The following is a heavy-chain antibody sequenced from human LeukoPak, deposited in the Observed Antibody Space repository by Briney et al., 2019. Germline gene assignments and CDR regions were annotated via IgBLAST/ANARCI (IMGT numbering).Heavy chain of an antibody. CDR3: ARDPATVVTHFDS. D-gene: IGHD4-23*01. J-gene: IGHJ4*02. CDR1: GFTFRRYG. CDR2: IWYDGSKQ. Sequence: PGRSLRISCAASGFTFRRYGMHWVRQAPGKGLEWVALIWYDGSKQSYTDSVRGRFTIPRDDSKNTLYLQMNSLRDEDTAVYYCARDPATVVTHFDSWGQGTLVTVSS. V-gene: IGHV3-33*01.